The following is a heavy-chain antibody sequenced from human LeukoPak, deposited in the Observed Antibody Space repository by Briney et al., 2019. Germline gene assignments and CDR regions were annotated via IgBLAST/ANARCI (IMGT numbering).Heavy chain of an antibody. D-gene: IGHD3-3*01. V-gene: IGHV1-2*02. J-gene: IGHJ3*02. CDR2: INPNSGAT. CDR1: GYTFTDYY. CDR3: ARPRVITTVSEALNI. Sequence: ASVKVSCKASGYTFTDYYMHWVRQAPGQGLEWMAWINPNSGATNFAQKFQGRVTLTRDRSRSTAYMELSRLTSDDTAVYYCARPRVITTVSEALNIWGQGTLVSVSS.